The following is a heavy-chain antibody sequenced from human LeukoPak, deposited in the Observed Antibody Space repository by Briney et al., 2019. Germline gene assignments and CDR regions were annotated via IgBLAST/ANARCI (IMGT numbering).Heavy chain of an antibody. D-gene: IGHD2-21*01. V-gene: IGHV3-74*01. Sequence: GGSLRLSCAASGFTFSSYWMHWVRQAPGKGVVWVSRINSYGSSTTYAASVKGRFTISRDNAKNTLYLQMNSLRAEDTAVYYCARETYCGGECYLGAFDIWGQGTMVIVSS. CDR1: GFTFSSYW. CDR2: INSYGSST. J-gene: IGHJ3*02. CDR3: ARETYCGGECYLGAFDI.